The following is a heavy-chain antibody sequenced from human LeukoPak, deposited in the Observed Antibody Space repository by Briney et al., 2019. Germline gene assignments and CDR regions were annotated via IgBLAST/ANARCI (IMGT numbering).Heavy chain of an antibody. CDR2: IYTSGST. D-gene: IGHD1-1*01. J-gene: IGHJ5*02. CDR1: GASISSSY. CDR3: ARHYSFYGTTKKESYNWFDP. V-gene: IGHV4-4*09. Sequence: SATLSLTCTVSGASISSSYWGWIRQPPGKGLEWIGYIYTSGSTTSNPSLKRRVTISVDTSKNQSSLKLSSVTAADTAVYYCARHYSFYGTTKKESYNWFDPWGQGTLVTVSS.